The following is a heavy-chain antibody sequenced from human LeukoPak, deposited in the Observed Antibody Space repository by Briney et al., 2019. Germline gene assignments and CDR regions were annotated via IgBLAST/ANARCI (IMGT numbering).Heavy chain of an antibody. CDR1: GGSFSGYY. Sequence: SETLSLTCAVYGGSFSGYYWSWIRQPPGKGLEWIGEINHSGSTNYNPSLKSRVTISVDTSKNRFSLKLSSVTAADTAVYYCARGDYDYVWGSYRRKGAFDIWGQGTMVTVSS. CDR3: ARGDYDYVWGSYRRKGAFDI. CDR2: INHSGST. J-gene: IGHJ3*02. V-gene: IGHV4-34*01. D-gene: IGHD3-16*02.